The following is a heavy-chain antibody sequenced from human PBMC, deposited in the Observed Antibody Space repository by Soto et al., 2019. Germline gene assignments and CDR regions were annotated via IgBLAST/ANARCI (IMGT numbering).Heavy chain of an antibody. D-gene: IGHD3-10*01. J-gene: IGHJ3*02. CDR1: GFSLSNARMG. V-gene: IGHV2-26*01. Sequence: QVTLKESGPVLVNPTETLTLTCTVSGFSLSNARMGVSWIRQPPGKALEWLAHIFSNDEKSYSTSLKSRLTISKDTSKSQVVLTMTNMDPVDTATYYCARSTKGYGSTDAFDIWGQGTMVTVSS. CDR2: IFSNDEK. CDR3: ARSTKGYGSTDAFDI.